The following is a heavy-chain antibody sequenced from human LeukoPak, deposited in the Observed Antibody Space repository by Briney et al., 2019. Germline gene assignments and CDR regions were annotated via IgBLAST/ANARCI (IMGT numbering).Heavy chain of an antibody. CDR1: GYTFTSYG. CDR3: ARFYSYDFWSGYYTPYYYFDY. V-gene: IGHV1-18*01. J-gene: IGHJ4*02. CDR2: ISAYNGNT. Sequence: ASVKVSCKASGYTFTSYGISWVRQAPGQGLEWMGWISAYNGNTNYAQKLQGRVTMTTDTSTSTAYMELRSLRSDDTAVYYCARFYSYDFWSGYYTPYYYFDYWGQGTLVTVSS. D-gene: IGHD3-3*01.